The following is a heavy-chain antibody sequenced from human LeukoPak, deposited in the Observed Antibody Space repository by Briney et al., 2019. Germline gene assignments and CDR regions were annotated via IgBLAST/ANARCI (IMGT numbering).Heavy chain of an antibody. V-gene: IGHV3-23*01. Sequence: GGSLRLSCAASGFTFSSSAMSWVRQAPGKGLEWVSAISGSGGSTYYADSVKGRFTISRDNSKNTLYLQMNSLRAEDTAVYYCAKGGSWEQQLVLFYFDYWGQGTLVTVSS. CDR3: AKGGSWEQQLVLFYFDY. D-gene: IGHD6-13*01. J-gene: IGHJ4*02. CDR1: GFTFSSSA. CDR2: ISGSGGST.